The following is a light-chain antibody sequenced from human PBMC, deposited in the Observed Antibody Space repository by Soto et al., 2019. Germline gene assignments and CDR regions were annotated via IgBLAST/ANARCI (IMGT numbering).Light chain of an antibody. CDR3: QQYGRSGT. CDR1: QSVSRTY. V-gene: IGKV3-20*01. CDR2: ATS. J-gene: IGKJ1*01. Sequence: EIVLTQSPGTLSLSPGERATLSCRASQSVSRTYLAWYQQKPVQAPRLLIDATSSRATGIPDRFSGSGSGPDFTLPISRLEPEDFAVYSCQQYGRSGTFGQGTKVEIK.